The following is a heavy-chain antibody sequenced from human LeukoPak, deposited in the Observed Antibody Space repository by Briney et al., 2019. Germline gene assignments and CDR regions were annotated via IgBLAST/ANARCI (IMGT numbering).Heavy chain of an antibody. Sequence: ASVKVSCKASGYTFTSYYMHWVRQAPGQGLEWMGIINPSGGSTSYAQKLQGRVTMTTDTSTSTAYMELRSLRSDDTAVYYCARECSSTSCYVLRAFDIWGQGTMVTVSS. J-gene: IGHJ3*02. CDR2: INPSGGST. CDR1: GYTFTSYY. CDR3: ARECSSTSCYVLRAFDI. D-gene: IGHD2-2*01. V-gene: IGHV1-46*01.